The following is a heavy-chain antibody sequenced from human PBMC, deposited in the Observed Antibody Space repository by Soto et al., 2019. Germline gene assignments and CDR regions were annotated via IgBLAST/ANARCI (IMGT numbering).Heavy chain of an antibody. D-gene: IGHD1-26*01. V-gene: IGHV4-4*07. CDR3: ARGSLGPDY. Sequence: PSETLSLTCTVSSGSLSNYYWSWIRQPAGKGLEWIGRIFPTGNTDYNPFLRSRVTMSVDTSKNQFSLKLNSVTAADTAVYYCARGSLGPDYWGPGTLVTVSS. J-gene: IGHJ4*02. CDR2: IFPTGNT. CDR1: SGSLSNYY.